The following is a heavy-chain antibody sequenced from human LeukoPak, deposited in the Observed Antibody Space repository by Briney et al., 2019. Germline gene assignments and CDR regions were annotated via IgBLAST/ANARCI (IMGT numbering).Heavy chain of an antibody. CDR2: INPNSGGT. J-gene: IGHJ5*02. CDR1: GYTFTGYY. V-gene: IGHV1-2*02. Sequence: GASVKVSCKASGYTFTGYYMLWVRQAPGQGLEWMGWINPNSGGTNYAQKFQGRVTMTRDTSISTAYMELSRLRSDDTAVYYCASSGVLLWFGESIWFDPWGQGTLVTVSS. D-gene: IGHD3-10*01. CDR3: ASSGVLLWFGESIWFDP.